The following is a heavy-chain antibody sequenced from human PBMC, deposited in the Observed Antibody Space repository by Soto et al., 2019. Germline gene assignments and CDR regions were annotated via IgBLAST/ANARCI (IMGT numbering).Heavy chain of an antibody. Sequence: GGSPRLSCEGSGFNFRNFNMIWVRQAPGKGLEWVSSVSGSSSYIYYADSVKGRFTVSRDNANNLVFLQMNGLRPEDTAMYYCARDLRGHYGPWGQGTMVTVS. V-gene: IGHV3-21*06. CDR1: GFNFRNFN. CDR3: ARDLRGHYGP. J-gene: IGHJ3*01. D-gene: IGHD4-17*01. CDR2: VSGSSSYI.